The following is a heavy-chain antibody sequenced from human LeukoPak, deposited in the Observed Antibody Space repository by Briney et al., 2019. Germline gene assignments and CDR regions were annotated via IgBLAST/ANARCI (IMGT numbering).Heavy chain of an antibody. V-gene: IGHV3-11*01. CDR3: ARVSRIQLWARYY. CDR2: ISSSGSAM. CDR1: GFTFSDYY. J-gene: IGHJ4*02. Sequence: GGSLRLSCAASGFTFSDYYMSWIRQAPGKGLEWVSYISSSGSAMYYADSVKGRFTISRDNAKNSLYLQMNSLRAEDTAVYYCARVSRIQLWARYYWGQGTLVTVSS. D-gene: IGHD5-18*01.